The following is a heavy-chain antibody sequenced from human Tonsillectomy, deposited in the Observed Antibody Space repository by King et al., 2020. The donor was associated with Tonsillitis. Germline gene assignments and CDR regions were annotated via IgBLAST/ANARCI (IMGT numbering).Heavy chain of an antibody. CDR2: IRSKAYGGTT. V-gene: IGHV3-49*04. CDR3: TRGWGYCSSSSCHYFDY. Sequence: DVQLVESGGGLVQPGRSLRLSCTASGFTFGDYAMSWVRQAPGKGLEGVGFIRSKAYGGTTEYAASVKGRFTISRVDSKSIAYLQMNSLKTEDTAVYYCTRGWGYCSSSSCHYFDYWGQGTLVTVSS. D-gene: IGHD2-2*01. CDR1: GFTFGDYA. J-gene: IGHJ4*02.